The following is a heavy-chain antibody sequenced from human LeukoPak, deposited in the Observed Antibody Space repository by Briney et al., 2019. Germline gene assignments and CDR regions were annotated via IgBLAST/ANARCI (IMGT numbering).Heavy chain of an antibody. CDR2: INPNTGDT. D-gene: IGHD3-22*01. CDR3: AKERVYYDSSGHFDY. CDR1: GYXFTGYY. J-gene: IGHJ4*02. V-gene: IGHV1-2*02. Sequence: ASVKVSCKASGYXFTGYYIHWVRQAPGQGLEWMGWINPNTGDTNYAQKFQGRVTMTRDTSISTAYMELSRLRSDDTAVYYCAKERVYYDSSGHFDYWGQGTLVTVSS.